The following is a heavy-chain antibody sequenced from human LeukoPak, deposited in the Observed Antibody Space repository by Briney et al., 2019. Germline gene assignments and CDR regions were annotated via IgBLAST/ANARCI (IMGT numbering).Heavy chain of an antibody. CDR1: GFTFSSYS. J-gene: IGHJ4*02. V-gene: IGHV3-21*01. D-gene: IGHD3-10*01. Sequence: GGSLRLSCAASGFTFSSYSMNWVRQAPGKGLEWVSSISSSSSYIYYADSVKGRFTISRDNAKNSLYLQMNSLRAEDTAVYYCARDWMSGRYYGYYFDFWGQGTLVTVSS. CDR2: ISSSSSYI. CDR3: ARDWMSGRYYGYYFDF.